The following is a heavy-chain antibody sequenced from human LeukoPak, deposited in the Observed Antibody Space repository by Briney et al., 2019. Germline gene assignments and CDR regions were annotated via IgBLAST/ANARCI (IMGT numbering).Heavy chain of an antibody. CDR3: ARVWWASHYYYYMDV. CDR1: GYTFTGYY. CDR2: INPNSGAT. V-gene: IGHV1-2*02. D-gene: IGHD4/OR15-4a*01. J-gene: IGHJ6*03. Sequence: PLASVKVSCKASGYTFTGYYMHWVRQAPGQGLEWMGWINPNSGATNYAQKFQGRVTMTRDTSISTASMELSSLKPDDTAVYYCARVWWASHYYYYMDVWGKGTTVTISS.